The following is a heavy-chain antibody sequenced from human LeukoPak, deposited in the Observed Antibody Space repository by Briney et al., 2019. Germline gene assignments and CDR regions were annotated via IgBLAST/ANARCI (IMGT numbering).Heavy chain of an antibody. CDR2: IYTSGST. D-gene: IGHD3-9*01. CDR3: AGDPAYYDILTGSNWFDP. CDR1: GGSISSYY. J-gene: IGHJ5*02. Sequence: SETLSLTCTVSGGSISSYYWSWIRQPAGKGLEWIGRIYTSGSTNYNPSLKSRVTMSVDTPKNQFSLKLSSVTAADTAVYYCAGDPAYYDILTGSNWFDPWGQGTLVTVSS. V-gene: IGHV4-4*07.